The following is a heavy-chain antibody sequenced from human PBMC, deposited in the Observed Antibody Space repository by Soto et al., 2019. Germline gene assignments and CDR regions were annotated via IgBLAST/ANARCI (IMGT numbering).Heavy chain of an antibody. CDR1: GFTFSSHR. Sequence: PGRSHRLSYAASGFTFSSHRMNCVRQAPGKGQEWVSSISSSSSYIYYADSVKGRFTISRDNAQNSLYLQMNSLRAEETAVYYCAKANAVGAGTVLGGSYPYGMDVWGQGTTVTVS. D-gene: IGHD1-26*01. CDR3: AKANAVGAGTVLGGSYPYGMDV. J-gene: IGHJ6*02. V-gene: IGHV3-21*04. CDR2: ISSSSSYI.